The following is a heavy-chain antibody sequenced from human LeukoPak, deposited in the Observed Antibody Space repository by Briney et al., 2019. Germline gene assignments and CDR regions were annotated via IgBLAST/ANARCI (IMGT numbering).Heavy chain of an antibody. CDR3: ARESPTYYYDSSGYYPGV. J-gene: IGHJ4*02. D-gene: IGHD3-22*01. Sequence: ASVKVSCKASGYTFTSYYMHWGRQAPGQGLEWRGIINPSGGSTSYAQKFQGRVTMTRDMSTSTVYMELSSLRSEDTAVYYCARESPTYYYDSSGYYPGVWGQGTLVTVSS. CDR2: INPSGGST. CDR1: GYTFTSYY. V-gene: IGHV1-46*01.